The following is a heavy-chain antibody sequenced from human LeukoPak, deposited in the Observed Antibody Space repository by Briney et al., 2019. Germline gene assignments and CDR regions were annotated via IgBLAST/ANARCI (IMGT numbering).Heavy chain of an antibody. CDR3: ARGWFGANYGMDV. J-gene: IGHJ6*02. CDR2: INQDESEK. D-gene: IGHD3-10*01. V-gene: IGHV3-7*02. Sequence: GGSLRLSCAASGFAFNDYYMSWIRQAPGKGLEWVANINQDESEKNYVDSVKGRFTISRDNAKNSLSLQMNSLRAEDTAVYYCARGWFGANYGMDVWGQGTTVTVSS. CDR1: GFAFNDYY.